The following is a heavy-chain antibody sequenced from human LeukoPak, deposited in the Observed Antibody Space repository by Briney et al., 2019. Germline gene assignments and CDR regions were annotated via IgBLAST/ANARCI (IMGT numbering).Heavy chain of an antibody. CDR3: AREYNGGNVDF. J-gene: IGHJ4*02. V-gene: IGHV3-66*01. D-gene: IGHD4-23*01. Sequence: GGSLRLSCAASGFTVSSHYMTWVRQAPGKGLEWVSVVYSGGTYYADSVKGRFTISRDDSRNMLFLQMNSLRVEDTAVYYCAREYNGGNVDFWGQGTLVTVSS. CDR2: VYSGGT. CDR1: GFTVSSHY.